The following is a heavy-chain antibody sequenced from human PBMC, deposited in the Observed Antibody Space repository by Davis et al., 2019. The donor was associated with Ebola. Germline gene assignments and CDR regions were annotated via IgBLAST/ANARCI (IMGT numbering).Heavy chain of an antibody. Sequence: GESLKISCAASGFPFSSYFMDWVRLTPGKGLEWVGLSRNKENRYNTEYAASVRGRFTISRDDSKESLDLQMNSLRTEDTAVYYCVTENWYRFESWGQGTLVTVSS. J-gene: IGHJ4*02. V-gene: IGHV3-72*01. CDR1: GFPFSSYF. CDR3: VTENWYRFES. CDR2: SRNKENRYNT. D-gene: IGHD1/OR15-1a*01.